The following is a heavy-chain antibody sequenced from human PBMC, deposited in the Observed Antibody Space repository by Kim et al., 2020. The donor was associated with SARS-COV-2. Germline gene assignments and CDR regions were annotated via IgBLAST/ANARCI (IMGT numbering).Heavy chain of an antibody. CDR1: GGSISSYY. CDR3: ARDHREWLQYTANWYFDL. Sequence: SETLSLTCTVSGGSISSYYWSWIRQPPGKGLEWIGYIYYSGRTNYNPSLKSRVTISVDTSKNQFSLKLRSVTAADTAVYYCARDHREWLQYTANWYFDLWGRGTLITVSS. V-gene: IGHV4-59*01. J-gene: IGHJ2*01. CDR2: IYYSGRT. D-gene: IGHD3-3*01.